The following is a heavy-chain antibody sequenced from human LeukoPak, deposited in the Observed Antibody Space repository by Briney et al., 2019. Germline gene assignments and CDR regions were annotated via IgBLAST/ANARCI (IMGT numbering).Heavy chain of an antibody. CDR1: GYTFTGYY. J-gene: IGHJ4*02. CDR2: INPNSGAT. D-gene: IGHD6-19*01. V-gene: IGHV1-2*02. Sequence: ASVKVSCKASGYTFTGYYMHWVRQAPGQGLEWMGWINPNSGATDYAQKLQDRVTVTRDTSISTAYMDLSGLRSDDTAVYYCARGIAVAGNDYWGQGTLVTVSS. CDR3: ARGIAVAGNDY.